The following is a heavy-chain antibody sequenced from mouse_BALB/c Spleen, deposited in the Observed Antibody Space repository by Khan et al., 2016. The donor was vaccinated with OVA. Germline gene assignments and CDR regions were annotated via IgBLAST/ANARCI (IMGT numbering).Heavy chain of an antibody. V-gene: IGHV2-9*02. CDR1: GFSLTSYA. D-gene: IGHD1-3*01. CDR3: AQTREPDYFDY. Sequence: QVQLKESGPGLVAPSQSLSITCTVTGFSLTSYAIHWIRQPPGKGLEWLGVIWAGGSTNYNSALMSRLSISKDNSKSQVFLKMNSLQTHDTAMYYGAQTREPDYFDYWGQGTTLTVSS. CDR2: IWAGGST. J-gene: IGHJ2*01.